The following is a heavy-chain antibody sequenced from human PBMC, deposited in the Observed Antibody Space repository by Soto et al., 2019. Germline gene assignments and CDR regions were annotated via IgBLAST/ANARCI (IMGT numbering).Heavy chain of an antibody. CDR1: GFTFSSYA. J-gene: IGHJ4*02. Sequence: EVQLLESGGGLVQPGGSLRLSCAASGFTFSSYAMSWVRQAPGKGLEWVSAISGSGGSTYYADSVKGRFTISRDNSKNTLYLQINNLRAEDTAVYYCAKEGEYSSGWDNFDYWGQGTLVTVSS. CDR3: AKEGEYSSGWDNFDY. D-gene: IGHD6-19*01. V-gene: IGHV3-23*01. CDR2: ISGSGGST.